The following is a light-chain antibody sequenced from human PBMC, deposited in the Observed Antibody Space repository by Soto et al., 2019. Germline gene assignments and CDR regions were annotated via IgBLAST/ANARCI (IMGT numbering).Light chain of an antibody. CDR1: SSDVGGYDY. J-gene: IGLJ2*01. CDR3: CSYAGSSTLV. CDR2: EVT. Sequence: QSALTQPPSASGSPGQSVTISCTGTSSDVGGYDYVSWYQQRPGKAPKLLIHEVTKRPSGVPERFSGSKSGNTASLTVSGLQAEDEADYYCCSYAGSSTLVFGGGTKLTVL. V-gene: IGLV2-8*01.